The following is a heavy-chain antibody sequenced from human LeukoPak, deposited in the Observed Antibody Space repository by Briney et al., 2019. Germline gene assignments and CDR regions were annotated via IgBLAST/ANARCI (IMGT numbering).Heavy chain of an antibody. Sequence: GGSLRLSCAASGFTFSSYAMHWVRQAPGKGLEWVAVISCDGSNKYYADSVKGRFTISRDNSKNTLYLQMNSLRAEDTAVYYCARAVLGSYYDSSGFYYYYMDVWGKGTTVTVSS. CDR1: GFTFSSYA. CDR2: ISCDGSNK. CDR3: ARAVLGSYYDSSGFYYYYMDV. D-gene: IGHD3-22*01. V-gene: IGHV3-30*04. J-gene: IGHJ6*03.